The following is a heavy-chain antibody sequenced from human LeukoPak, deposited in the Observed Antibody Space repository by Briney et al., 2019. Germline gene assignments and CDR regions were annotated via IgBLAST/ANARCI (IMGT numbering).Heavy chain of an antibody. CDR3: ARHVPHENGNKRGFEH. J-gene: IGHJ4*02. D-gene: IGHD2/OR15-2a*01. Sequence: SETLSLTCTVSGDSITSSGYCWGWIRQPPGKGLEWIASIYHSGSTYYNPSLKSRVTISVDTSKNHFSLMLSSVSAADTAVYHCARHVPHENGNKRGFEHWGQGTLVTVSS. V-gene: IGHV4-39*01. CDR2: IYHSGST. CDR1: GDSITSSGYC.